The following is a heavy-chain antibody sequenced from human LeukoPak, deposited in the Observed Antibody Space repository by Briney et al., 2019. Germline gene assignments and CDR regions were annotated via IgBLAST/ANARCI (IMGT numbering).Heavy chain of an antibody. CDR3: ASGGIYYGAAFDF. Sequence: GGSLRLSCAASGFTFDDYGMSWVRKAPGRGLEWVSGINWNGGSTGYADSVKGRFTISRDNAKNSLYLQMNSLRAEDTALYYCASGGIYYGAAFDFWGQGRLVTVSA. CDR1: GFTFDDYG. J-gene: IGHJ4*02. CDR2: INWNGGST. D-gene: IGHD1-26*01. V-gene: IGHV3-20*04.